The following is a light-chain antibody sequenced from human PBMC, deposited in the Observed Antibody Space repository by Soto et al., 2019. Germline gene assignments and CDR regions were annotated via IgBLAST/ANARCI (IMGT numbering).Light chain of an antibody. CDR3: QQYHNYWT. Sequence: DFLMTQSPSTLSASVGDRITITCRASQTIRSRLAWFQQKPGKAPKLLIYDASSLESGVPQRFSGSGSGTEFTLTISSLQTDDFSTYYCQQYHNYWTFGQGTKVE. J-gene: IGKJ1*01. CDR1: QTIRSR. V-gene: IGKV1-5*01. CDR2: DAS.